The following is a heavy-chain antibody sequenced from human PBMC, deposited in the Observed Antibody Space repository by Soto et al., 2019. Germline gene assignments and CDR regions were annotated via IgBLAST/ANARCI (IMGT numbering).Heavy chain of an antibody. CDR2: ISYDGSNK. CDR1: GFTFSSYA. Sequence: GGSLRLSCAASGFTFSSYAMHWVRQAPGKGLEWVAVISYDGSNKYYADSVKGRFTISRDNSKNTLYLQMNSLRAEDTAVYYCARSEPPIMITSWDEGVAGSIDYWGQGTLVTVSS. V-gene: IGHV3-30-3*01. J-gene: IGHJ4*02. CDR3: ARSEPPIMITSWDEGVAGSIDY. D-gene: IGHD3-16*01.